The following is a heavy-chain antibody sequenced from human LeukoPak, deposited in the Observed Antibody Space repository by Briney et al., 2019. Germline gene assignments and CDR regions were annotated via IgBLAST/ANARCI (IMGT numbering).Heavy chain of an antibody. D-gene: IGHD5-12*01. CDR1: GFTFTSSA. Sequence: SVKVSCKASGFTFTSSAVQWVRQARGPRLEWIAWIVVGSANTNSAHKSPERVTIPTDTSPRTPYMELSSLRSEDTAVYYCAAESAPYSGYDSHYFDYWGQGTLVTVSS. V-gene: IGHV1-58*01. J-gene: IGHJ4*02. CDR2: IVVGSANT. CDR3: AAESAPYSGYDSHYFDY.